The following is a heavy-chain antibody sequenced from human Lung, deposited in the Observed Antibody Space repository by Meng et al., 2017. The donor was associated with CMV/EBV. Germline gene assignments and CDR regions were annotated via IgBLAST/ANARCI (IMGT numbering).Heavy chain of an antibody. Sequence: SETLSLXCAVSGGSISTSDWWSWVRQPPGKRLEWIGEVYHTGSTNYNPSLKSRVIISVDMSKNQFSLNLSSVTAADTAVYYCARDSPGGYEGYWGQGIPVXVSS. CDR3: ARDSPGGYEGY. V-gene: IGHV4-4*02. CDR2: VYHTGST. CDR1: GGSISTSDW. D-gene: IGHD2-15*01. J-gene: IGHJ4*02.